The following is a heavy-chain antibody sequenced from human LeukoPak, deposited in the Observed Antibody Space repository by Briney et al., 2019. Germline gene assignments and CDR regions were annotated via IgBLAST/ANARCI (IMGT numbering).Heavy chain of an antibody. J-gene: IGHJ5*02. CDR1: GYTFTGYY. V-gene: IGHV1-2*02. CDR3: ARDSGSSSWYGGRTGWFDP. D-gene: IGHD6-13*01. Sequence: ASVKVSCKASGYTFTGYYMHWVRPAPGQGLEWVGWINPNSGGTNYAQKFQGRVTMTRDTAISTAYMELSRLRSDGTAVYYWARDSGSSSWYGGRTGWFDPCGQAPLVTVSS. CDR2: INPNSGGT.